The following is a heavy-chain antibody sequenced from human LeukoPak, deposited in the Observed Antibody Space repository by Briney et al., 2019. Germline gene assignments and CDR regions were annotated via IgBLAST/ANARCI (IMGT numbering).Heavy chain of an antibody. CDR2: IYYSGST. J-gene: IGHJ3*02. V-gene: IGHV4-59*08. Sequence: PSETLSLTCTVSAGSISSYYWNWIRQPPGKGLEWIGYIYYSGSTNYNPSLKSRVTILVDTSKNQFSLRLSPVTAADTAVYYCAREYSSSSGRRAFDIWGQGTMVTVSS. CDR3: AREYSSSSGRRAFDI. D-gene: IGHD6-6*01. CDR1: AGSISSYY.